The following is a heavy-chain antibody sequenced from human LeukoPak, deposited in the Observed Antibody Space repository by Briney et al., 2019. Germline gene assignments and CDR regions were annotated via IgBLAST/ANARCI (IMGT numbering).Heavy chain of an antibody. CDR2: IYYSGST. CDR1: GGSISSSSYY. D-gene: IGHD2-8*01. Sequence: NPSETLSLTCTVSGGSISSSSYYWGWIRQPPGKGLEWIGSIYYSGSTYYNPSLKSRVTISVDTSKNQFSLKLSSVTAADTAVYYCASVVLMVYAELGTAFDYWGQGTLVTVSS. CDR3: ASVVLMVYAELGTAFDY. J-gene: IGHJ4*02. V-gene: IGHV4-39*01.